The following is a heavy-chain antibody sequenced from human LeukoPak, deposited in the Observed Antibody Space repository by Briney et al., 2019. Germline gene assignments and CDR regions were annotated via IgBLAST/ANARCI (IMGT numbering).Heavy chain of an antibody. J-gene: IGHJ6*02. CDR3: AKDLAAMVTPLFYGMDV. Sequence: GGSLRLSCAASGFTFDDYAMRWVREAPGKGLGWVSLICGDVGSTYYADSVKGRFTISRDNSKNSLYLQMNSLRTEDTALYYCAKDLAAMVTPLFYGMDVWGQGTTVTVSS. D-gene: IGHD5-18*01. V-gene: IGHV3-43*02. CDR2: ICGDVGST. CDR1: GFTFDDYA.